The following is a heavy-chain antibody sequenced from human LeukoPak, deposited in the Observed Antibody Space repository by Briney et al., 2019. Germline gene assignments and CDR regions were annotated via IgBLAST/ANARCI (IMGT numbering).Heavy chain of an antibody. J-gene: IGHJ4*02. CDR3: ARDGSGSYRFDY. CDR1: GGSISSGDYY. Sequence: PSQTLSLTCTVSGGSISSGDYYWSWIRQHPGKGLEWIGYIYYSGSTYYNPSLKSRITISVDTSQNQFSLKLSSVTAADTAVNFCARDGSGSYRFDYWGQGTLVTVSS. D-gene: IGHD3-10*01. V-gene: IGHV4-31*03. CDR2: IYYSGST.